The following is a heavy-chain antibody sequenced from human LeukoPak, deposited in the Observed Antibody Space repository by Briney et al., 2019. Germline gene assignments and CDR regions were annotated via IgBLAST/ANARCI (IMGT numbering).Heavy chain of an antibody. CDR1: GGSFSGYY. CDR3: GTTRYYYRGMDV. CDR2: INHSGST. Sequence: SETLSLTCAICGGSFSGYYWSWIRQPPNKGLEWLGEINHSGSTKYNPSLKSRVTISLDTSKKRFSLRLTSVSAADTAAYYCGTTRYYYRGMDVWGQGTTVTVSS. D-gene: IGHD1-7*01. J-gene: IGHJ6*02. V-gene: IGHV4-34*01.